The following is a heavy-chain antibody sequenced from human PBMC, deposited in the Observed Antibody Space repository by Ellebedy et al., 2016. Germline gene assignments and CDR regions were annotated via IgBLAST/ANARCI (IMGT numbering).Heavy chain of an antibody. CDR2: IFYSGST. D-gene: IGHD1-14*01. CDR1: GASISSTNYY. J-gene: IGHJ5*02. V-gene: IGHV4-39*01. CDR3: ARRLSIGISGLGWFDP. Sequence: SETLSLXXTVSGASISSTNYYWGWIRQPPGKGLEWIGNIFYSGSTYYNPSLKSRVTVSVDTSKNQFSLRRSAVTAADTAVYYCARRLSIGISGLGWFDPWGQGTLVTVSS.